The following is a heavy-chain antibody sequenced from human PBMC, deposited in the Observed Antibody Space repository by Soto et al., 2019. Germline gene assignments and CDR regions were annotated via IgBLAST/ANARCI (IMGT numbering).Heavy chain of an antibody. Sequence: QVQLVESGGGLVKPGGSLRLSCVASGFTFSDRYMSWIRQAPGKGLQWISYVSPSGDSIYYEDSVKGRFTISRDNAKNSLYLQMNSLRAEDTAVYYCARCHYGLDAWGQGTTVTISS. CDR2: VSPSGDSI. V-gene: IGHV3-11*01. J-gene: IGHJ6*02. CDR3: ARCHYGLDA. CDR1: GFTFSDRY.